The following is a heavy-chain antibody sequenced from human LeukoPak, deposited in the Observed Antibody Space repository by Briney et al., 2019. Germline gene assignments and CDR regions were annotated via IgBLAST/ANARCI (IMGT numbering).Heavy chain of an antibody. J-gene: IGHJ4*02. CDR3: AKSGYNRFDY. V-gene: IGHV3-66*01. CDR1: QFSVSISF. CDR2: ISSGGTT. Sequence: GGSLRLSCEASQFSVSISFMSWVRQTPGKGLEWVSVISSGGTTYYADSVKGRFTISRDNSKTTVSLQMNSLRAEDTAVYYCAKSGYNRFDYWGQGTLVTVSS. D-gene: IGHD5-24*01.